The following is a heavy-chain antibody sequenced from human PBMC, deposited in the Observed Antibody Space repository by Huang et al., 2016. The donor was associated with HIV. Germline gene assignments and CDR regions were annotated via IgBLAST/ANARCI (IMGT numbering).Heavy chain of an antibody. CDR3: ARSSGELGAPHN. V-gene: IGHV3-11*01. Sequence: QVQLVESGGGLVKPGGSLRLSCAASGFTFSDYYMSWIRQAPGKRLEGVSYISSSGSDIYDTDSVKCRFTISRDNAKNSLYLQMNSLRAEDTAVYYCARSSGELGAPHNWGQGTLVTVSS. D-gene: IGHD1-26*01. CDR2: ISSSGSDI. J-gene: IGHJ4*02. CDR1: GFTFSDYY.